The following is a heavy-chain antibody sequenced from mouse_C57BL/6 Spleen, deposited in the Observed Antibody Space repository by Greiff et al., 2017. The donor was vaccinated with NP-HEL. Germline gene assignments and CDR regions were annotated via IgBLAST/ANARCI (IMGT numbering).Heavy chain of an antibody. J-gene: IGHJ2*01. CDR2: IDPETGGT. CDR1: GYTFTDYE. D-gene: IGHD4-1*01. V-gene: IGHV1-15*01. CDR3: TRGPLTGTVFDY. Sequence: VQLQQSGAALVRPGASVTLSCKASGYTFTDYEMHWVKQTPVHGLEWIGAIDPETGGTAYNQKFKGKAILTADKSSSTAYMELRSLTSEDSAVYYCTRGPLTGTVFDYWGQGTTLTVSS.